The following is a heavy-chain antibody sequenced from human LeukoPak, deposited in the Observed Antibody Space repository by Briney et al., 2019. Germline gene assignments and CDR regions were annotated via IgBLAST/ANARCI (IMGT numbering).Heavy chain of an antibody. CDR2: ISAYNGNT. V-gene: IGHV1-18*01. D-gene: IGHD6-19*01. CDR3: ARNRAYSSGYPPDY. J-gene: IGHJ4*02. CDR1: GYTFTSYG. Sequence: ASVKVSCKASGYTFTSYGISWVRPAPGQGLEWMGWISAYNGNTNYAQKLQGRVTMTTDTSTSTAYMELRSLRSDDTAVYYCARNRAYSSGYPPDYWGQGTLVTVSS.